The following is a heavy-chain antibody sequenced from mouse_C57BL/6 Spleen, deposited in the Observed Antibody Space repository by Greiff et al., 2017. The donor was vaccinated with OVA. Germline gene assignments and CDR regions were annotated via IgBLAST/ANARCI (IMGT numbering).Heavy chain of an antibody. CDR3: AIATKITNYFDY. J-gene: IGHJ2*01. Sequence: QVQLQQPGAELVKPGASVKVSCKASGYTFTSYWMHWVKQRPGQGLEWIGRIHPSDSDTNYNQKFKGKATLTVDKSSSTAYMPLSSLTSEDSAVYYCAIATKITNYFDYWGQGTTLTVSS. D-gene: IGHD2-4*01. CDR1: GYTFTSYW. V-gene: IGHV1-74*01. CDR2: IHPSDSDT.